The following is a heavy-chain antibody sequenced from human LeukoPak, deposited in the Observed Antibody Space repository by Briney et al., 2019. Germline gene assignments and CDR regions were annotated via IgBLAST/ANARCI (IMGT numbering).Heavy chain of an antibody. CDR3: TTDLGTYYHGSQRLIPIDY. CDR2: IKSKTDGETT. V-gene: IGHV3-15*01. Sequence: PGGSLRLSCAASGFTFSSYAMSWVRQAPGKGLERIGRIKSKTDGETTNYAEPVRGRFTISRDDSKSAVYLQMNSLKIEDTAVYYCTTDLGTYYHGSQRLIPIDYWGQGTLVTVSS. J-gene: IGHJ4*02. D-gene: IGHD3-10*01. CDR1: GFTFSSYA.